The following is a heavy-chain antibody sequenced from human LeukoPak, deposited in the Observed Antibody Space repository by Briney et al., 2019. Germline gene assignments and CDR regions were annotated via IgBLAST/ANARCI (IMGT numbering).Heavy chain of an antibody. CDR3: AKGEGGSSSWYDFYDYGMDV. Sequence: GGSLRLSCAASGFTFNNFAMHRVRQAPGKGLEWTAVISIDGAKTYSADSVKRRFPISRDNSKKTLYLKMITVRAEDTAVYYCAKGEGGSSSWYDFYDYGMDVWGKGTTVTVSS. J-gene: IGHJ6*04. D-gene: IGHD2-2*01. CDR2: ISIDGAKT. CDR1: GFTFNNFA. V-gene: IGHV3-30*18.